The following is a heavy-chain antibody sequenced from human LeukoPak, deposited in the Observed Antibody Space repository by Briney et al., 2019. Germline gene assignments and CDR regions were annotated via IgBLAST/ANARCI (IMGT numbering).Heavy chain of an antibody. J-gene: IGHJ5*02. CDR2: ISYDGSNK. V-gene: IGHV3-30*01. Sequence: GRSLRLSCAASGFTFSSYAMHWVRQAPGKGLEWVAVISYDGSNKYYADSVKGRFTISRDNSKNTLYMQMNSLRAEDTAVYYCARGDIVATIPPGHPFDPWGQGTLVTVCS. CDR3: ARGDIVATIPPGHPFDP. D-gene: IGHD5-12*01. CDR1: GFTFSSYA.